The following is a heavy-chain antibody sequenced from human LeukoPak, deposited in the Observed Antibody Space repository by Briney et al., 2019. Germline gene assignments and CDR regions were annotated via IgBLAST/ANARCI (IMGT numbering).Heavy chain of an antibody. Sequence: SETLSLTCTVSGGSISRDYWSWIRQSPGKGLERIGFIHYSGSTNYNPSLKSRVTISIDTSENQFSLKLSSVTAADTAVYYCAGDYYGSGNYYKHWGQGTLVTVSS. V-gene: IGHV4-59*08. J-gene: IGHJ4*02. CDR2: IHYSGST. CDR3: AGDYYGSGNYYKH. D-gene: IGHD3-10*01. CDR1: GGSISRDY.